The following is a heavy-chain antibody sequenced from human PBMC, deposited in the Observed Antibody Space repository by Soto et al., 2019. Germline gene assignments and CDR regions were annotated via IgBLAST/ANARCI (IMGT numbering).Heavy chain of an antibody. Sequence: EVQLLESGGGLVQPGGCLRLSCAASGCTFSSYAMSWVRQAPGKGLEWVSAISGSGGSTYYADSVKGRFTISRDNSKNTLYLQMNSLRAEDTAVYYCAKDRPSMVRGVNTGYYYYGMDAWGRGTTVTVSS. CDR3: AKDRPSMVRGVNTGYYYYGMDA. CDR2: ISGSGGST. V-gene: IGHV3-23*01. CDR1: GCTFSSYA. D-gene: IGHD3-10*01. J-gene: IGHJ6*02.